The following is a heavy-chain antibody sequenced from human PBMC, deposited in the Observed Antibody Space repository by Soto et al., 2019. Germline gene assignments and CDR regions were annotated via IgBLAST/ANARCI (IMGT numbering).Heavy chain of an antibody. D-gene: IGHD6-13*01. Sequence: PRESLKISCKGSGYRFTNYWIGWVRQMPGKGLEWMGIIYPGDSDTRYSPSFQGQVTISADKSINTAYLQWSGLKASDTAMYFCARMAAEGYYYYGMDVWGQGTAVTVSS. V-gene: IGHV5-51*01. CDR3: ARMAAEGYYYYGMDV. CDR1: GYRFTNYW. J-gene: IGHJ6*02. CDR2: IYPGDSDT.